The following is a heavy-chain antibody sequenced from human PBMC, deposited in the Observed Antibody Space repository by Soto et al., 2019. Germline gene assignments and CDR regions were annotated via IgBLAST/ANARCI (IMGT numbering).Heavy chain of an antibody. D-gene: IGHD1-1*01. CDR1: GFTFSGYY. CDR2: ISSSSSYT. Sequence: QVQLVESGGGLVKPGGSLRLSCAASGFTFSGYYMSWIRQAPGKGLEWVSYISSSSSYTNYADSVKGRFTISRDNAKNSLYLQMNSLRAEDTAVYYCARDQTGTTTWFDPWGQGTLVTVSS. J-gene: IGHJ5*02. V-gene: IGHV3-11*06. CDR3: ARDQTGTTTWFDP.